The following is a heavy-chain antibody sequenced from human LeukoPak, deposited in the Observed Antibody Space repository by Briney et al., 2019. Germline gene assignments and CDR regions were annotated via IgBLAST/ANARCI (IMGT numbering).Heavy chain of an antibody. CDR1: GLTLSNYD. Sequence: GGSLRLSCVASGLTLSNYDTTWVRQAPGKGLEYVSSIGSGGYRFYGGSVKGRFSISRDNSQNTVYLQMNSLRGEDTAIYFCANKLPDTSSSFDFWGQGILVTVSS. V-gene: IGHV3-23*01. D-gene: IGHD6-6*01. CDR3: ANKLPDTSSSFDF. J-gene: IGHJ4*02. CDR2: IGSGGYR.